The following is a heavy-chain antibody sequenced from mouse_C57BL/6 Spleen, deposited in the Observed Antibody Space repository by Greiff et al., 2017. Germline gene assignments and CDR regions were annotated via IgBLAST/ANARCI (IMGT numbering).Heavy chain of an antibody. CDR1: GYTFTSYW. Sequence: QVQLQQPGAELVMPGASVKLSCKASGYTFTSYWMHWVKQRPGQGLEWIGEIDPSDSYTNYNQKFKGKSTLTVDKSSSTAYMQLSSLTSEDSAVYYCARGDYGGYFDYWGKGTTLTVS. CDR2: IDPSDSYT. J-gene: IGHJ2*01. D-gene: IGHD1-1*01. CDR3: ARGDYGGYFDY. V-gene: IGHV1-69*01.